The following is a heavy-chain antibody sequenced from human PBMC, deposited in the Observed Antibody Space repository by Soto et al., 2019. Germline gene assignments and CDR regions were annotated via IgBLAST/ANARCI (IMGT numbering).Heavy chain of an antibody. CDR2: IWYDGSNK. CDR1: GFTFSSYG. J-gene: IGHJ5*02. Sequence: QVQLVESGGGVVQPGRSLRLSCAASGFTFSSYGMHWVRQAPGKGLEWVAVIWYDGSNKYYADSVKGRFTISRDNSKNTLYLQMNSLRAEDTAVYYCARGSYDYVWGSYRSNWFDPWGQGTLVTVSS. V-gene: IGHV3-33*01. CDR3: ARGSYDYVWGSYRSNWFDP. D-gene: IGHD3-16*02.